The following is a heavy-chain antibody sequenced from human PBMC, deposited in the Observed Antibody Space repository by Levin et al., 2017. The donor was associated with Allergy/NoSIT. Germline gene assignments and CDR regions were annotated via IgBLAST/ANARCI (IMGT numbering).Heavy chain of an antibody. CDR2: IYPGDSDT. J-gene: IGHJ4*02. V-gene: IGHV5-51*01. Sequence: GESLKISCKGSGDRFSTYWIGWVRQMPGKGLEWMGSIYPGDSDTRYSPSFQGQVTPSADKSISTAYLQWSSLKASDTAMYYCARHLGTTATRRGLTHFDYWGQGTLVTVSS. CDR3: ARHLGTTATRRGLTHFDY. CDR1: GDRFSTYW. D-gene: IGHD1-1*01.